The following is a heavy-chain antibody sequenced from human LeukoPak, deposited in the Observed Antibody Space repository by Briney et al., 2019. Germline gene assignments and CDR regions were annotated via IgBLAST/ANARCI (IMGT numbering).Heavy chain of an antibody. CDR2: VYYTGST. CDR1: GGSISSYY. Sequence: SETLSLTCTVSGGSISSYYWSWIRQPPGKGLEWIGYVYYTGSTNYNPSLKSRVTISVDTSKNQFSLKLSSVTAADTAVYFCARGPPTDYYDSSGFYYVFDYWGQGTLVTVSS. CDR3: ARGPPTDYYDSSGFYYVFDY. V-gene: IGHV4-59*12. J-gene: IGHJ4*02. D-gene: IGHD3-22*01.